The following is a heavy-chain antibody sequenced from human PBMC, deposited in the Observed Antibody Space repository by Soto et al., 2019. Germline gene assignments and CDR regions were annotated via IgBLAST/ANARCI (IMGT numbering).Heavy chain of an antibody. J-gene: IGHJ5*02. CDR2: ISAYNGNT. Sequence: GASVKLSCKACGYSFTSYGLSWVRQAPGQGLEWMGWISAYNGNTNYAQKLQGRVTMTTDTSTSTAYMELRSLRSDDTAVYYCARDQSNWFDPWGQGTLVTVSS. CDR1: GYSFTSYG. V-gene: IGHV1-18*01. CDR3: ARDQSNWFDP.